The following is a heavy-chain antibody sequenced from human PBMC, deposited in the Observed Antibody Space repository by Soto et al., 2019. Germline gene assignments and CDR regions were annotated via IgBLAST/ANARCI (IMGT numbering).Heavy chain of an antibody. CDR2: IWYDGSNK. J-gene: IGHJ4*02. CDR1: GFTFSSYG. D-gene: IGHD2-2*01. Sequence: QVQLVESGGGVVQPGRSLRLSCAASGFTFSSYGMHWVRQAPGKGLEWVAGIWYDGSNKYYADSVKGRFTISRDNSKNTLYVQMKSLRAEDTAVYYCARDHGVVPAGIWGQGNLVNVPP. CDR3: ARDHGVVPAGI. V-gene: IGHV3-33*01.